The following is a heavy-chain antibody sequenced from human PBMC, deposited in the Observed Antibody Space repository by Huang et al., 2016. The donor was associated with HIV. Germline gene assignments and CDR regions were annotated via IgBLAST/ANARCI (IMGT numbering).Heavy chain of an antibody. CDR2: ITESSSFK. Sequence: DVQLVESGGGLVKPGGSLRLSCAACGFSFDSFAMHWVRQAPVKGLVWVDAITESSSFKDYAVSLTSRFTVARDNAKNSLYLQMNSLRPEDTAVYYCVRENYGSGSTLHWFDPWGQGTLVTVSS. CDR3: VRENYGSGSTLHWFDP. V-gene: IGHV3-21*01. CDR1: GFSFDSFA. J-gene: IGHJ5*02. D-gene: IGHD3-10*01.